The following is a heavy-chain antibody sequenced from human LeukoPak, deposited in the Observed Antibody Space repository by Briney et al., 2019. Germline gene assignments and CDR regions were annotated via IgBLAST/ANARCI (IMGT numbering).Heavy chain of an antibody. Sequence: GGSLRLSCAASGFTFSSYAMSWVRQAPGKGLEWVSGISGSGGSTYYADSVKGRFTIPRDNSKNTLYLQMNSLRAEDTAVYYCASRYSGRYDYWGQGTLVTVSS. D-gene: IGHD1-26*01. CDR1: GFTFSSYA. CDR3: ASRYSGRYDY. V-gene: IGHV3-23*01. J-gene: IGHJ4*02. CDR2: ISGSGGST.